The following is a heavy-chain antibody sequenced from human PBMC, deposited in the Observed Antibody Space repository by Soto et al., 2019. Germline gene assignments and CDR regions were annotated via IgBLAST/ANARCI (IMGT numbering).Heavy chain of an antibody. D-gene: IGHD3-16*02. Sequence: SGFTFSSYGMHWVREAPGRGLEWVAVISYDGSNKYYADSVKGRFTISRDNSKNTLYLQMNSLRAEDTAVYYCAKDLLRYDYVWGSYRYAPITGMDVWGQGTTVTVSS. J-gene: IGHJ6*02. CDR2: ISYDGSNK. V-gene: IGHV3-30*18. CDR3: AKDLLRYDYVWGSYRYAPITGMDV. CDR1: GFTFSSYG.